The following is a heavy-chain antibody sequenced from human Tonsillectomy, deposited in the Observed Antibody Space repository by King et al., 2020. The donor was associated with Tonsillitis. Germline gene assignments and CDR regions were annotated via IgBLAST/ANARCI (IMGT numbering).Heavy chain of an antibody. CDR2: IKSKTDGGTT. V-gene: IGHV3-15*01. Sequence: EVQLVESGGGLVKPGGSLRLSCAASGFTFSNAWMSWVRQAPGKGLEWVGRIKSKTDGGTTDYAAPVKGRFAISRDDSKNTLYLQMNSLKTEDTAVYYCTTEWWVYWYDSGSYYNGPGDVWGQGTTVTVSS. J-gene: IGHJ6*02. CDR3: TTEWWVYWYDSGSYYNGPGDV. D-gene: IGHD3-10*01. CDR1: GFTFSNAW.